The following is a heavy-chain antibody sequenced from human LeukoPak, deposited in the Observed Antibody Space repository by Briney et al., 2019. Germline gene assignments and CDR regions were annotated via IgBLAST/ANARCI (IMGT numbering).Heavy chain of an antibody. CDR3: AGLPYYDFWSGYYTA. D-gene: IGHD3-3*01. CDR1: GFTFSSYS. CDR2: ISSSSSYI. Sequence: GGSLRLSCAASGFTFSSYSMNWVRQAPGKGLEWVSSISSSSSYIYYADSVKGRFTTSRDNAKNSLYLQMNSLRAEDAAVYYCAGLPYYDFWSGYYTAWGQGTLVTVSS. J-gene: IGHJ5*02. V-gene: IGHV3-21*01.